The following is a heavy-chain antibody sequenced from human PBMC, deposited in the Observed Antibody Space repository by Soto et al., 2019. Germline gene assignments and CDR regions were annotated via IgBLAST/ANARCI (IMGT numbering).Heavy chain of an antibody. Sequence: QVQLVQSGAEVKKPGASVKVSCQASGYTFATYDMTWVREAPGQGLEWLGWIYTYNGNTNYAQKFQGRVTMTTDTSPSTVYMELRSLTVDDTAIYYCARGGGVTALSKWGQGTLVTVSS. CDR1: GYTFATYD. CDR3: ARGGGVTALSK. D-gene: IGHD2-21*02. CDR2: IYTYNGNT. V-gene: IGHV1-18*01. J-gene: IGHJ4*02.